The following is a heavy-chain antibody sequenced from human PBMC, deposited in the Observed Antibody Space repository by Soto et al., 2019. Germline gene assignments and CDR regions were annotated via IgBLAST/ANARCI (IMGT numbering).Heavy chain of an antibody. V-gene: IGHV4-39*01. Sequence: QLQLQESGPGLVKPSETLSLTCTVSGGSISSSNYYWGWIRQSPGKGLEWIGSIYYSGSTNYNPSLRGRVTISIDTSKDQFSLNLTSVTAADTAIYYCVRLPDHWYGRTGWFDPWGHGTLVTVSS. CDR1: GGSISSSNYY. D-gene: IGHD1-1*01. CDR2: IYYSGST. J-gene: IGHJ5*02. CDR3: VRLPDHWYGRTGWFDP.